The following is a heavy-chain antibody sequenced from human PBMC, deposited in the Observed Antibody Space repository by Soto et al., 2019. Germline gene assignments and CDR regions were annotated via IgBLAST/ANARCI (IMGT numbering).Heavy chain of an antibody. D-gene: IGHD5-18*01. CDR2: MNPNSGNT. CDR1: GYTFTSYY. V-gene: IGHV1-8*01. J-gene: IGHJ4*02. Sequence: ASAKVSCKASGYTFTSYYINWVRQATGQGLEWMGWMNPNSGNTGYAHKFQGRVTMTTNNSTNTAYMELSSLRSEDTAVYFCARVGGTGGYTYGLDYWGQGTMVNVSS. CDR3: ARVGGTGGYTYGLDY.